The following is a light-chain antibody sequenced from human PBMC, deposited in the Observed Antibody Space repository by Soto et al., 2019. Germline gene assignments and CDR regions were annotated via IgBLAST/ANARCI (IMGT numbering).Light chain of an antibody. Sequence: AIRVTQSPSSLSASTGDRVTITCRASQGISSYLAWYQQKPGKAPKLLIYGASTLQSGVPSRFSGSGSGTDFTLTISCLQSEDFATYYCQQYYSYPRTFGQGTKVEIK. CDR3: QQYYSYPRT. CDR2: GAS. V-gene: IGKV1-8*01. CDR1: QGISSY. J-gene: IGKJ1*01.